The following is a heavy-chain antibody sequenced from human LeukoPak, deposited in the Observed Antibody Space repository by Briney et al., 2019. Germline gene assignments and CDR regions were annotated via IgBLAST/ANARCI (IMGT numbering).Heavy chain of an antibody. J-gene: IGHJ4*02. V-gene: IGHV3-43D*03. CDR3: AKGISYYYGSGSSLEFDY. D-gene: IGHD3-10*01. CDR2: ISWDGGST. CDR1: GFTFDDYA. Sequence: PGGSLRLSCAASGFTFDDYAMHWVRHAPGKGLEWVSLISWDGGSTYYADSVKGRFTISRDNSKNSLYLQMNSLRAEDTALYYCAKGISYYYGSGSSLEFDYWGQGTLVTVSS.